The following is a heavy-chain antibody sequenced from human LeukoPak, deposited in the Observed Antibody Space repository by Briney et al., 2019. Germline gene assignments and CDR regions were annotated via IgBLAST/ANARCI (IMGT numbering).Heavy chain of an antibody. CDR2: ISSTASSI. CDR3: ARVYCSSTNCYFYYMDV. D-gene: IGHD2-2*01. Sequence: GGSLRLSCAASEFTFSSYSMSWVRQAPGKGLEWVSYISSTASSIYYADSVKGRFTISRDNAKNSLYLQMNSLSAEDTALYYCARVYCSSTNCYFYYMDVWGKGTTVTVSS. CDR1: EFTFSSYS. V-gene: IGHV3-48*04. J-gene: IGHJ6*03.